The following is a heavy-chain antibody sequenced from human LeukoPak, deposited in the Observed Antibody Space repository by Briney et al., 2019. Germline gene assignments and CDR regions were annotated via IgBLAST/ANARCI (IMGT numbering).Heavy chain of an antibody. Sequence: SETLSLTCAVYGGSFSGYYWSWIRQPPGKGLEWIGEINHSGSTNYNPSLKSRVTISVDTSKNQFSLKLSSVTAADTAVYYCARASAYSSSWYLSWFDPWGQGTLVTVSS. J-gene: IGHJ5*02. CDR1: GGSFSGYY. CDR3: ARASAYSSSWYLSWFDP. V-gene: IGHV4-34*01. D-gene: IGHD6-13*01. CDR2: INHSGST.